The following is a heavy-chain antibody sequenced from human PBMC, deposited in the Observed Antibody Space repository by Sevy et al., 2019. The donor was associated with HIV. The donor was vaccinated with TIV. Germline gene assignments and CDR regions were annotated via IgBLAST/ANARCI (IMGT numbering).Heavy chain of an antibody. CDR3: TRWSGSQSIFDY. CDR2: FKSKIHGGTT. V-gene: IGHV3-49*04. Sequence: GGSLRLSCTASGSIFGDYGMSWVRQAPGKGLEWIAFFKSKIHGGTTENAASVKGRFTISRDDSKNTVYLQMSNLKTEDTAVYYCTRWSGSQSIFDYWGQGTLVTVSS. J-gene: IGHJ4*02. CDR1: GSIFGDYG. D-gene: IGHD1-26*01.